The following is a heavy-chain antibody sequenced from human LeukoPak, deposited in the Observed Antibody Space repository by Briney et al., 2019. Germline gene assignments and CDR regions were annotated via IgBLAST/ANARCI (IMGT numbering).Heavy chain of an antibody. D-gene: IGHD3-22*01. Sequence: GGSLRLSCTASGFTFGDYSMNWVRQAPGKGLEWVGRIKSKTDGGTTDYAAPVKGRFTISRDDSKNTLYLQMNSLKTEDTAVYYCTTDLYYYDSSGYYDGEVDYWGQGTLVTVSS. CDR2: IKSKTDGGTT. CDR3: TTDLYYYDSSGYYDGEVDY. V-gene: IGHV3-15*07. CDR1: GFTFGDYS. J-gene: IGHJ4*02.